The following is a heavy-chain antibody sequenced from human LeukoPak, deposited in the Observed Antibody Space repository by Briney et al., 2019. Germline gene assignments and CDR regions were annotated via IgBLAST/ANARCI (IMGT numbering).Heavy chain of an antibody. J-gene: IGHJ6*03. CDR2: ISSSSSTI. Sequence: GGSPRLSCAASGFTFSNYAMNWVRQAPGKGLEWVSYISSSSSTIYYADSMKGRFTISRDNAKNSLYLQMNSLRDEDTAVYYCKGSSGYNYYYMDVWGKGTTVTASS. CDR1: GFTFSNYA. CDR3: KGSSGYNYYYMDV. V-gene: IGHV3-48*02. D-gene: IGHD6-13*01.